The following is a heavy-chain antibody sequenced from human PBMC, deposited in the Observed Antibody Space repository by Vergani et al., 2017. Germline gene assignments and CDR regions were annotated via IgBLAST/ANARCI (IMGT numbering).Heavy chain of an antibody. CDR3: AKEIRVNGNDGPGYYYYGMDV. Sequence: EVQLVESGGVVVQPGGSLRLSCAASGFTFDDYAMHWVRQAPGKGLESVSLISWDGGSTYYADSVKGRFTISRDNSKNSLYLQMNSLRAEDTALYYCAKEIRVNGNDGPGYYYYGMDVWGQGTTVTVSS. J-gene: IGHJ6*02. CDR2: ISWDGGST. V-gene: IGHV3-43D*04. CDR1: GFTFDDYA. D-gene: IGHD1-20*01.